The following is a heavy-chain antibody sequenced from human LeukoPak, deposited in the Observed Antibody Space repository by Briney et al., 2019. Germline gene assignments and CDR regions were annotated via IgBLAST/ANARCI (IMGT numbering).Heavy chain of an antibody. V-gene: IGHV5-51*01. CDR2: IYPGDSDT. J-gene: IGHJ5*02. CDR1: GYSFTSYW. CDR3: ARQCSSTSCPTGQTGFDP. D-gene: IGHD2-2*01. Sequence: GESLKISCKGSGYSFTSYWIGWVRQMPGKGLEWMGIIYPGDSDTRYSPSFQGQVTISADKSISTAYLQWSSLKASDTAMYYCARQCSSTSCPTGQTGFDPWGQGILVTVSS.